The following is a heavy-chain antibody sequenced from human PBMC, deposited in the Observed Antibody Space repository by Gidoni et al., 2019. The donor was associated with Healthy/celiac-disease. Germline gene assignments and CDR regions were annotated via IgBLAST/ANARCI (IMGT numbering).Heavy chain of an antibody. CDR3: ARDRGGSINWFDP. CDR2: IYYSVST. D-gene: IGHD1-26*01. V-gene: IGHV4-61*01. J-gene: IGHJ5*02. Sequence: QVQLQESGPGLVKPSETLSLTCTVAGGSVSSGSYYWSWIRQPPVKGLEWIGYIYYSVSTNYNPSLKSRVTISVDTSKNQFSMKLSSVTAADTAVYYCARDRGGSINWFDPWGQGTLVTVSS. CDR1: GGSVSSGSYY.